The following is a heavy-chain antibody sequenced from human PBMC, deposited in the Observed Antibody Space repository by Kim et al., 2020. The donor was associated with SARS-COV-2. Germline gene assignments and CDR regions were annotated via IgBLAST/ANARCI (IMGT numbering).Heavy chain of an antibody. V-gene: IGHV3-23*01. J-gene: IGHJ2*01. Sequence: GGSLRLSCAASGFTFSSYGMSWVRQAPGKGLEWVSAISGGGSSPYYVDSVRGRFTISRDNSKNTLYLQMNSLRAEDTAVYYCARDVGGIVVVLQYGLDL. CDR1: GFTFSSYG. D-gene: IGHD2-2*01. CDR2: ISGGGSSP. CDR3: ARDVGGIVVVLQYGLDL.